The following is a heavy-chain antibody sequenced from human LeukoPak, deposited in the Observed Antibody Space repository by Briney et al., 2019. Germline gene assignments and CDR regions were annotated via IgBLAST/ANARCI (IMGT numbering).Heavy chain of an antibody. J-gene: IGHJ5*02. CDR2: IWYDGSNK. V-gene: IGHV3-33*06. D-gene: IGHD2-2*01. CDR1: GFTFSSYG. CDR3: AKGYCSSTSCYTNWFDP. Sequence: GGSLRLSCAASGFTFSSYGMHWVRQAPGKGLEWVAVIWYDGSNKYYADSVKGRFTISRDNSKNTLYLQMNSLRAEDTAVYYCAKGYCSSTSCYTNWFDPWGQGTLVTVSS.